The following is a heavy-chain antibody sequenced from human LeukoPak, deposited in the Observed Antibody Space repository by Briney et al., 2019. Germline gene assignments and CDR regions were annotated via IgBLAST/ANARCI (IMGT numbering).Heavy chain of an antibody. J-gene: IGHJ4*02. CDR2: ISSSSSYI. Sequence: GGSLRLSCAASGFTFSSSAMGWVRQAPGKGLEWVSSISSSSSYIYYADSVKGRFAISRDNAKNSLYLQMNSLRAEDTAVYYCARGEYYYGSGSFPFDYWGQGTLVTVSS. CDR1: GFTFSSSA. V-gene: IGHV3-21*01. CDR3: ARGEYYYGSGSFPFDY. D-gene: IGHD3-10*01.